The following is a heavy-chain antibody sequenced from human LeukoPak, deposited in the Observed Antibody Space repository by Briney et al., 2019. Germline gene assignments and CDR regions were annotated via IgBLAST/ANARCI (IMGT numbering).Heavy chain of an antibody. V-gene: IGHV1-2*02. J-gene: IGHJ4*02. Sequence: ASVKVFCKASGYTFTDYYMHWGRQAPGQGLELLGWISPNSGDTNYAQNFQGRVTMTRATSISTAYMALSRLTSDDTAVYYCARDGYCDGGTCPDLDFWGQGTLVTVSS. CDR3: ARDGYCDGGTCPDLDF. CDR2: ISPNSGDT. CDR1: GYTFTDYY. D-gene: IGHD2-15*01.